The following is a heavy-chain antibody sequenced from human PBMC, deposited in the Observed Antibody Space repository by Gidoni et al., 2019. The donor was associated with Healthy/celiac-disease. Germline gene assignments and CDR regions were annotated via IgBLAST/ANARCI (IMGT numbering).Heavy chain of an antibody. CDR3: ARDRSSSSDY. CDR2: ISYDGSNK. CDR1: GFTFSSYA. D-gene: IGHD6-6*01. V-gene: IGHV3-30*01. Sequence: QVQLVESGGGVVQPWRSLRLPCAASGFTFSSYAMHWVRQAPGKGLEWVAVISYDGSNKYYADSVKGRFTISRDNSKNTLYLQMNSLRAEDTAVYYCARDRSSSSDYWGQGTLVTVSS. J-gene: IGHJ4*02.